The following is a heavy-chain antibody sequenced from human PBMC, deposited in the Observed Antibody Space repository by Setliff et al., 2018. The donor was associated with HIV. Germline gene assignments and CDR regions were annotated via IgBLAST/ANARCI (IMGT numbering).Heavy chain of an antibody. CDR2: INTNTGSP. V-gene: IGHV7-4-1*02. CDR3: ARDGADYNFRSGTYPFDI. D-gene: IGHD3-3*01. J-gene: IGHJ4*02. CDR1: GYTFNTYP. Sequence: GASVKVSCKASGYTFNTYPINWIRQAPGQGLEWMGWINTNTGSPRFAQGFRGRFGFSLDASVTTTHLHINDLRAEDIGVYYCARDGADYNFRSGTYPFDIWGQGTLVTVSS.